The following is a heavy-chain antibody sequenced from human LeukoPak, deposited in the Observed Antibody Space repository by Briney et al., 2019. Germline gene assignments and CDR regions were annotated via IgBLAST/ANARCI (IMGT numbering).Heavy chain of an antibody. V-gene: IGHV3-23*01. J-gene: IGHJ4*02. CDR1: GFTFTTYA. CDR3: LKEAGDGWSYFDY. CDR2: ISSDGVTT. Sequence: GGSLRLSCAASGFTFTTYAMSWVRQAPGKGLEWVSGISSDGVTTYYADSVKGRFTISRDISKNTVYLQIVSLRAEDTAVYHCLKEAGDGWSYFDYWGQGTLVTVSS. D-gene: IGHD6-19*01.